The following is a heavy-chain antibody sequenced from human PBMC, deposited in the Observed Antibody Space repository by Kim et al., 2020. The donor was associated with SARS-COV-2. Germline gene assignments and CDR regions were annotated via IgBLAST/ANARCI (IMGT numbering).Heavy chain of an antibody. CDR1: GFTFSSYA. V-gene: IGHV3-23*01. D-gene: IGHD3-22*01. CDR3: AKADKGNSYYYESRDSGAFDI. CDR2: ISGSGGST. Sequence: GGSLRLSCAASGFTFSSYAMSWVRQAPGKGLEWVSAISGSGGSTYYADSVKGRFTISRDNSKNTLYLQMNSLRAEDTAVYYCAKADKGNSYYYESRDSGAFDIWGQGTMVTVSS. J-gene: IGHJ3*02.